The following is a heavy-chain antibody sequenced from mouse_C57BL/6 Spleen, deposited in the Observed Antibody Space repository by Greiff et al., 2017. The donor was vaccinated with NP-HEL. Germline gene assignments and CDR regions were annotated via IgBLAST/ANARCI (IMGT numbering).Heavy chain of an antibody. J-gene: IGHJ3*01. V-gene: IGHV1-4*01. CDR2: INPSSGYT. CDR3: ARGTGKEVFAY. Sequence: VQLQQSGAELARPGASVKMSCKASGYTFTSYTMHWVKQRPGQGLEWIGYINPSSGYTKYNQKFKDKATLTADKSSSTAYMQLSSLTSEDSAVYYCARGTGKEVFAYWGQGTLVTVSA. CDR1: GYTFTSYT. D-gene: IGHD4-1*01.